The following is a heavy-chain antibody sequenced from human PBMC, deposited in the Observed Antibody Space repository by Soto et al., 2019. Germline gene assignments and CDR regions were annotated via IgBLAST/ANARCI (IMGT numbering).Heavy chain of an antibody. J-gene: IGHJ4*02. D-gene: IGHD3-22*01. V-gene: IGHV3-30-3*01. CDR2: ISSDESDK. CDR3: ARDYYKYYDSSGYYRSPAY. Sequence: GSLRLSCAASGFTFSSSAIHWVRQAPGKGLEWVALISSDESDKDYADSVKGRFTISRDNSRNTLFLQMNSLRAEDTAVYYCARDYYKYYDSSGYYRSPAYWGQGTLVTVSS. CDR1: GFTFSSSA.